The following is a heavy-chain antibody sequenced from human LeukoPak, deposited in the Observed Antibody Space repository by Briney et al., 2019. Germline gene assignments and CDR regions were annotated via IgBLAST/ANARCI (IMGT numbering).Heavy chain of an antibody. CDR3: ARARGGEYFLGFDP. V-gene: IGHV1-69*13. CDR1: GGTFSSYA. J-gene: IGHJ5*02. Sequence: SVKVSCKASGGTFSSYAISWVRQAPAQGLEWMGGIIPIFGTANYAQKFQGRLTITADESTSTAYMELRSLRAEDTAVYYCARARGGEYFLGFDPWGQGTLVTVSS. CDR2: IIPIFGTA. D-gene: IGHD3-16*01.